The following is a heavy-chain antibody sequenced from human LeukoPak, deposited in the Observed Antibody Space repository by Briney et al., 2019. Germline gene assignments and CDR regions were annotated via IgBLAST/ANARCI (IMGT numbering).Heavy chain of an antibody. CDR2: IYHSGST. J-gene: IGHJ4*02. CDR3: ARGDGSYPYYFDY. D-gene: IGHD1-26*01. Sequence: GSLRLSCAASGFTFSNAWMNWVRQPPGKGLEWIGEIYHSGSTNYNPSLRSRVTISIDKSKNQFSLKLSSVTAADTAVYYCARGDGSYPYYFDYWGQGTLVTVSS. CDR1: GFTFSNAW. V-gene: IGHV4-4*02.